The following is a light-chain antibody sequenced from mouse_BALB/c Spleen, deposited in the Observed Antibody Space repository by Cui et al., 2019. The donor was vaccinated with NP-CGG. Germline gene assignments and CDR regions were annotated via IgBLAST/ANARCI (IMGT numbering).Light chain of an antibody. V-gene: IGLV1*01. CDR1: TGAVTTSNF. Sequence: AVVTPASAITTSPGETVTLTCRSNTGAVTTSNFANWVQEKPDHLFAGLIGGTNNRAPGVPARFSGSLIGDKAALTITGAQTEDEAIYFCALWYSNHWVFGGGTKLTVL. CDR2: GTN. J-gene: IGLJ1*01. CDR3: ALWYSNHWV.